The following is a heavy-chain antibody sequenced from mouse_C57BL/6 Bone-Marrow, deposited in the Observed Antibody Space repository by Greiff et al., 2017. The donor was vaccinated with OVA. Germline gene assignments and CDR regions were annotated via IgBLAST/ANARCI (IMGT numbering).Heavy chain of an antibody. J-gene: IGHJ2*01. CDR1: GFTFSSYA. D-gene: IGHD2-3*01. CDR3: ARFRWLLLDY. CDR2: ISDGGSYT. Sequence: EVQLVESGGGLVKPGGSLKLSCAASGFTFSSYAMSWVRQTPEKRLEWVATISDGGSYTYYPDNVKGRFTISRDNAKNNLYLQMSHLKSEDTAMYYCARFRWLLLDYWGQGTTLTVSS. V-gene: IGHV5-4*01.